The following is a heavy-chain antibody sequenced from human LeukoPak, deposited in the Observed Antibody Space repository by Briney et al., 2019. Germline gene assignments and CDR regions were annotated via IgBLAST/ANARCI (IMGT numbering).Heavy chain of an antibody. CDR2: ISWNSGSI. J-gene: IGHJ6*02. Sequence: PGRSLRLSCAASGFTFDDYAMHWVRQAPGKGLEWVSGISWNSGSIGYADSVKGRFTISRDNAKNSLYLQMNSLRAEDTALYYCALPADSNHGMDVWGQGTTVTVSS. V-gene: IGHV3-9*01. CDR1: GFTFDDYA. D-gene: IGHD3-3*01. CDR3: ALPADSNHGMDV.